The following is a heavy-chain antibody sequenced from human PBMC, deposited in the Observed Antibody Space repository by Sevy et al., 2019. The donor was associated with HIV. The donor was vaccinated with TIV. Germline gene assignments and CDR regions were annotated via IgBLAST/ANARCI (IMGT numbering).Heavy chain of an antibody. Sequence: GGSLRLSCAASGFTFSNYGMHWVRQAPGKGLEWVAVIWNDGSNKYYADSVQGRFTISRENSKNTLYLQMNSLRVEDTAVYFCARGGDFNDRSAKRDFDYWGQGTLVTVSS. V-gene: IGHV3-33*01. D-gene: IGHD3-22*01. CDR3: ARGGDFNDRSAKRDFDY. J-gene: IGHJ4*02. CDR2: IWNDGSNK. CDR1: GFTFSNYG.